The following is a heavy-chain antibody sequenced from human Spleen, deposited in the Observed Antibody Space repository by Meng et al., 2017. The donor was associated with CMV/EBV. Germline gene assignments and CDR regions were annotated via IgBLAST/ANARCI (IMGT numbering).Heavy chain of an antibody. D-gene: IGHD2-2*01. V-gene: IGHV3-30*02. J-gene: IGHJ4*02. CDR2: IRYDGSNK. CDR1: GFTFSSYG. CDR3: AGCTSTSCAN. Sequence: GGSLRLSCAASGFTFSSYGMHWVRQAPGKGLEWVAFIRYDGSNKYYVDSVKGRFTISRDNSKNTLYLQMNSLRAEDTAMYYCAGCTSTSCANWGQGTLVTVSS.